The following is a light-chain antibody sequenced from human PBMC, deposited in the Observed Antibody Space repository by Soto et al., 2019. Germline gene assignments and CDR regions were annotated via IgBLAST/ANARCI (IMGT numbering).Light chain of an antibody. CDR1: SSDVGSYNL. CDR2: EVS. V-gene: IGLV2-23*02. CDR3: CSYAGSSTSYV. J-gene: IGLJ1*01. Sequence: QSALTKPASVSGSPGQSLTISCTGTSSDVGSYNLVSWYQQHPGNAPKLMIYEVSKRPSGVSNRFSGSKSGNTASLTISGLQAEDEADYYCCSYAGSSTSYVFGTGTKVTVL.